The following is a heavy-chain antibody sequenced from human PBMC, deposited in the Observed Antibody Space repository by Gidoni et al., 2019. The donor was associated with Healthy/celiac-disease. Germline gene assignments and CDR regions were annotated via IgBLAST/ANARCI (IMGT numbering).Heavy chain of an antibody. Sequence: EVQLLQSGAAVKKPGASLKLSCKGSGYSFTSSWIGWVRQMPGKGLEWMGIIYPGDSDTRYSPSFQGQVTISADKSISTAYLQWSSLKASDTAMYYCARHPYCGGDCSNWYFDLWGRGTLVTVSS. V-gene: IGHV5-51*01. CDR2: IYPGDSDT. D-gene: IGHD2-21*02. CDR3: ARHPYCGGDCSNWYFDL. CDR1: GYSFTSSW. J-gene: IGHJ2*01.